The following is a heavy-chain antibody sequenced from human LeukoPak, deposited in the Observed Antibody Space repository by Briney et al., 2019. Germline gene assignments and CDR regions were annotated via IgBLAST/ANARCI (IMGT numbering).Heavy chain of an antibody. D-gene: IGHD2-2*01. CDR3: ATSGDLGYCSSTSCRGYFDY. Sequence: GGSLRLSCAASGFTFSSYGMHWVRQAPGKGLEWVAVIWYDGSNKYYADSVKGRFTISRDNSKNTLYLQVNSLRAEDTAVYYCATSGDLGYCSSTSCRGYFDYWGQGTLVTVSS. CDR1: GFTFSSYG. CDR2: IWYDGSNK. J-gene: IGHJ4*02. V-gene: IGHV3-33*01.